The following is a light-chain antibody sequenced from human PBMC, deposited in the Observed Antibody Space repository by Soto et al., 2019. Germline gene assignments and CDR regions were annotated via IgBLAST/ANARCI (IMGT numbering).Light chain of an antibody. Sequence: EFVLTQSPGTLSLSPGERATLSCRATQSVSSSYLAWYQQKPGQAPRILIYGASTRAIGIPDRFSGSGSGTDITLTISRLEPEDFAVYYCQQYGSSPPLTFGGGTKVEIK. CDR1: QSVSSSY. V-gene: IGKV3-20*01. J-gene: IGKJ4*01. CDR2: GAS. CDR3: QQYGSSPPLT.